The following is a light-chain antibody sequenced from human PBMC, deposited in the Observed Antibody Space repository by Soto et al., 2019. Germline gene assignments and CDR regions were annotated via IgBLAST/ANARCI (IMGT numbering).Light chain of an antibody. CDR1: QNVANY. J-gene: IGKJ4*01. CDR3: QQSYSTPLT. V-gene: IGKV3-11*01. Sequence: EIVLTQSPATLSLSPGERATLSCRASQNVANYLDWYQQKPGQAPRLLIYDTSIRATGVPARFSGSGSGTEFTLTINSLQPEDFATYYCQQSYSTPLTFGGGTKVDIK. CDR2: DTS.